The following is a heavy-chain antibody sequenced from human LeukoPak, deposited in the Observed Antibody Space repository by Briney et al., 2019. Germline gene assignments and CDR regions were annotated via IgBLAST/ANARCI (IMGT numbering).Heavy chain of an antibody. CDR2: ISSVSSYI. D-gene: IGHD2-15*01. Sequence: GGSLRLSCAASGFTFSLYSMNWVRQAPGKGLEGVSSISSVSSYIYYADSVKGRFSIARDNAKNLLYLQLTSLRADDTAVYYCATSRYCSGGDCYSLAFDIWGQGTMVTVSS. V-gene: IGHV3-21*01. J-gene: IGHJ3*02. CDR1: GFTFSLYS. CDR3: ATSRYCSGGDCYSLAFDI.